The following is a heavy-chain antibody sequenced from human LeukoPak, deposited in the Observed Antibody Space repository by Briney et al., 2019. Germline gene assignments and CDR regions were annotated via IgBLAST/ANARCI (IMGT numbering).Heavy chain of an antibody. V-gene: IGHV4-30-4*01. D-gene: IGHD2-15*01. Sequence: SQTLSLTCTVSGGSISSGDCYWSWIRQPPGKGLEWIGYIYSSGRTYYNPSLKSRVTISVDTSKNQFSLNLGSVTAADTAVYFCARGGTTVIAPVYWGQGTLVSVSS. J-gene: IGHJ4*02. CDR3: ARGGTTVIAPVY. CDR2: IYSSGRT. CDR1: GGSISSGDCY.